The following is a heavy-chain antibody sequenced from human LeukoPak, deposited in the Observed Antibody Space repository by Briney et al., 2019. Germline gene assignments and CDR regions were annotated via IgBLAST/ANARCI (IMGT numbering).Heavy chain of an antibody. D-gene: IGHD1-26*01. CDR1: GFTFSYYG. CDR2: ISNDGNNK. J-gene: IGHJ4*02. V-gene: IGHV3-30*18. Sequence: GGSLRLSCAASGFTFSYYGMHWVRQAPGKGLVWVAIISNDGNNKYYADSVKGRFTISRDNSRNTLYLQMDSLKTEDTAVYYCAKGELHFNTCSFDYWGQGTLVTVSS. CDR3: AKGELHFNTCSFDY.